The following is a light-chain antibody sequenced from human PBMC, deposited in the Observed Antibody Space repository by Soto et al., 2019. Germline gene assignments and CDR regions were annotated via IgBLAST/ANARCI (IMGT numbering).Light chain of an antibody. J-gene: IGKJ2*01. CDR1: QSVSSY. V-gene: IGKV3-11*01. Sequence: EIVLTQSPATLSFSPGERATLSCRASQSVSSYLAWFQQKPGQAPRLLIYDASNRATGIPARFSGSGSATDLTLTISRLEPQDFAVYYCQQYGSSPYNFGKGTK. CDR2: DAS. CDR3: QQYGSSPYN.